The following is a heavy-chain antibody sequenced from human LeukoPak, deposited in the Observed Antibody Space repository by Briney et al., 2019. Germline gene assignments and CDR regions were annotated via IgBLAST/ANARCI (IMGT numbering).Heavy chain of an antibody. CDR1: GYTFTSYD. J-gene: IGHJ4*02. CDR3: ARSGYGGNSFDY. V-gene: IGHV1-8*01. D-gene: IGHD4-23*01. CDR2: MNPNSGNT. Sequence: ASVTVSCKASGYTFTSYDINWVRQAPGQGLEWMGWMNPNSGNTGYAQKFQGRVTMTRNTSISTAYMELSSLRSEDTAVYYCARSGYGGNSFDYWGQGTLVTVSS.